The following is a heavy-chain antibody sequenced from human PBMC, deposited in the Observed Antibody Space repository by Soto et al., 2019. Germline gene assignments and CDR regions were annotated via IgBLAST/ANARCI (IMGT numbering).Heavy chain of an antibody. Sequence: EVQLVESGGGLIQPGGSLKLSCAASGFTVGNNYMSWVRQAPGKGLEWGSLIYSTGTTKYADSVKGRFTVSRDNAKNTLYLKMNSLTAEDTAVYYCAKDGRGSGSHYNSFGYWGQGTLVTVSS. CDR1: GFTVGNNY. CDR2: IYSTGTT. D-gene: IGHD3-10*01. V-gene: IGHV3-53*01. J-gene: IGHJ4*02. CDR3: AKDGRGSGSHYNSFGY.